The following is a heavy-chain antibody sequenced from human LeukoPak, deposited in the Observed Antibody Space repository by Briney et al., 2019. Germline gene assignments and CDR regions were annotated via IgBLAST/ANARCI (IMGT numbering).Heavy chain of an antibody. J-gene: IGHJ4*02. CDR3: ARERDLSFDY. CDR2: ISSSSSYI. CDR1: GFTFSSYW. Sequence: GGSLRLSCAASGFTFSSYWMHWVRQAPGKGLEWVSSISSSSSYIYYADSVKGRFTISRDNAKNSLYLQMNSLRAEDTAVYYCARERDLSFDYWGQGTLVTVSS. D-gene: IGHD3-3*01. V-gene: IGHV3-21*01.